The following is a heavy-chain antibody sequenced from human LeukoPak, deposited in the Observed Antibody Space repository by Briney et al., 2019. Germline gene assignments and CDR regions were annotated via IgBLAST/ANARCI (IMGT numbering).Heavy chain of an antibody. V-gene: IGHV5-51*01. CDR2: IDPRDSDT. J-gene: IGHJ4*02. Sequence: GEPLKISCKGSGYSFSSYWIGWVRQMPGKGLEWMGIIDPRDSDTRYSPSFRGQVTISAAKSINTAYLQWSSLKASDTAIYYCARRQYQLNKPPFDYWGQGTQVTVSS. D-gene: IGHD2-2*01. CDR3: ARRQYQLNKPPFDY. CDR1: GYSFSSYW.